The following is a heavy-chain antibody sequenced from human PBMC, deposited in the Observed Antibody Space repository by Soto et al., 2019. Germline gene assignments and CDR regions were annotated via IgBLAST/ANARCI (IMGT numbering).Heavy chain of an antibody. CDR3: ARSIAVAGGGAFDI. CDR1: GVSVISGSYY. V-gene: IGHV4-61*01. Sequence: SETLSLTCTFSGVSVISGSYYWSWIRQPPGKGLEWIGYIYYSGSTNYNPSLKSRVTISVDTSKNQFSLKLSSVTAADTAVYYCARSIAVAGGGAFDIWGQGTMVTVSS. J-gene: IGHJ3*02. D-gene: IGHD6-19*01. CDR2: IYYSGST.